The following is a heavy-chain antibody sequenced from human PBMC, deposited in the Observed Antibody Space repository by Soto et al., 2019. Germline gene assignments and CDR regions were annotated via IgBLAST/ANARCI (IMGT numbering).Heavy chain of an antibody. CDR2: IKNNANSYAI. Sequence: EVQLVESGGGLVQPGGPLRLSCAASGFTFSDHYMDWVRQAPGKGLEWVARIKNNANSYAIEYAASVKGRFTISRDDSKNSLYLQMNRLRTEETAIYYCVRVKLGPQPLKAFDAWGQGTMVTVSS. CDR1: GFTFSDHY. V-gene: IGHV3-72*01. CDR3: VRVKLGPQPLKAFDA. D-gene: IGHD7-27*01. J-gene: IGHJ3*01.